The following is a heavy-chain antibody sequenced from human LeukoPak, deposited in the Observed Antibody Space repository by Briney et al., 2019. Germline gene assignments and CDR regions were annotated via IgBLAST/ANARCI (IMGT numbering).Heavy chain of an antibody. CDR1: GGSISSYY. J-gene: IGHJ6*03. Sequence: SETLSLTFTVSGGSISSYYWSWIRQPAGKGLEWIGRIYTSGSTNYNPSLKSRVTMSVDTSKNQFSLKLSSVTAADTAVYYCARGAVAGRFPLRPTGAYYMDVWGKGTTVTVSS. CDR3: ARGAVAGRFPLRPTGAYYMDV. V-gene: IGHV4-4*07. D-gene: IGHD6-13*01. CDR2: IYTSGST.